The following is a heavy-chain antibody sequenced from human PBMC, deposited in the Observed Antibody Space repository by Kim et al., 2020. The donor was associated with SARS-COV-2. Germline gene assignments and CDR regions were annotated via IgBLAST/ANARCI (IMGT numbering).Heavy chain of an antibody. CDR3: ARGLAARSVRYYGMDV. CDR2: IYYSGST. Sequence: SETLSLTCTVSGGSISSGGYYWSWIRQHPGKGLKWIGYIYYSGSTYYNPSLKSRVTISVDASKNQFSLKLSSVTAAVTAVYYCARGLAARSVRYYGMDVWGQGTTVTVSS. V-gene: IGHV4-31*03. CDR1: GGSISSGGYY. J-gene: IGHJ6*02. D-gene: IGHD6-6*01.